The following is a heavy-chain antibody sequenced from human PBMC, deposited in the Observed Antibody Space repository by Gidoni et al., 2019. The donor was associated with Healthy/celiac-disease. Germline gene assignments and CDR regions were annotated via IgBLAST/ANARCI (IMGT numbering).Heavy chain of an antibody. V-gene: IGHV1-46*04. CDR1: GYPFTSSS. J-gene: IGHJ4*02. Sequence: QVQLVQSGAEVKKPGASVKVSCKASGYPFTSSSMPWVRQAPGQGLEWMGIINPSGGSTSYEQKLQGRVTMTRDTSTSTVYMELSSLRSEDTAVYYCAREVRYCSGGSCYQANFDYWGQGTLVTVSS. CDR3: AREVRYCSGGSCYQANFDY. CDR2: INPSGGST. D-gene: IGHD2-15*01.